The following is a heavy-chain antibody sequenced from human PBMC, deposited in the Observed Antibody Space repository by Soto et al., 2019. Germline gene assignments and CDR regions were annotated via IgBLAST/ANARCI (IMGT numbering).Heavy chain of an antibody. CDR3: ARLEGLATISYYFDF. V-gene: IGHV4-34*01. CDR1: GGSFSGYY. CDR2: INHSGSI. J-gene: IGHJ4*02. Sequence: SETLSLTCAVYGGSFSGYYWSWIRQPPGKGLEWIGEINHSGSINYNPSLKSRVTISVDTSKNRFSLRLNSVTAADSAVYFCARLEGLATISYYFDFWGPGALVTVSS. D-gene: IGHD3-9*01.